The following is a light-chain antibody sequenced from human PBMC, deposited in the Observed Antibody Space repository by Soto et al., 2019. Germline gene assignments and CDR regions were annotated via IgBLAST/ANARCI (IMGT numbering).Light chain of an antibody. CDR3: QQYDKWPHT. J-gene: IGKJ2*01. Sequence: EMVMTQSPATLSVSPGERATLSCRASQNLSRNLAWYQQQPGQAPRLLIFYASTRAPGIPARFSGSGSGTDFPLTISSLESEDFAVYYCQQYDKWPHTFGQGTKLEIK. V-gene: IGKV3-15*01. CDR2: YAS. CDR1: QNLSRN.